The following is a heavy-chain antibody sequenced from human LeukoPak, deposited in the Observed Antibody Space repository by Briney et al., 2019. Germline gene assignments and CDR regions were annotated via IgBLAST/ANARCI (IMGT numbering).Heavy chain of an antibody. V-gene: IGHV3-20*04. CDR3: ARVGYSGWNFDD. D-gene: IGHD5-18*01. CDR2: INWNGGST. J-gene: IGHJ4*02. Sequence: GGSLRLSCAASGFTFDDYGMSWVRQAPGKGLEWVSGINWNGGSTGYADSVKGRFTIARDNAKNSLYLQMSSLRAADTAVYYCARVGYSGWNFDDWGQGTLATVSS. CDR1: GFTFDDYG.